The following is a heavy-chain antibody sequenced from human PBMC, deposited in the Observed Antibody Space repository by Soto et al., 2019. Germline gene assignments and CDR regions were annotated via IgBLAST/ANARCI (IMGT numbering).Heavy chain of an antibody. V-gene: IGHV4-59*08. CDR2: IYYSGST. CDR3: ARLGYCSGGSCQGLDY. J-gene: IGHJ4*02. Sequence: QVQVEESGPGLVKPSETLSLTCTVSGGSISSYYWSWIRQPPGKGLEWIGYIYYSGSTNYNPSLKSRVTISVDTSKNQFSLKLSSVTAADTAEYYCARLGYCSGGSCQGLDYWGQGTLVTVSS. CDR1: GGSISSYY. D-gene: IGHD2-15*01.